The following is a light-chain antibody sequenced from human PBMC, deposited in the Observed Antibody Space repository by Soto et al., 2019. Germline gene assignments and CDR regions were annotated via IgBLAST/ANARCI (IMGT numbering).Light chain of an antibody. Sequence: DIQMTQSPSSLSASVGDRVTITCRASQSISSYLNWYQQKPGKAPKLLIYAASRLQSGVPSRFSGSGFGTDFTFTISSLQPEDFATYYCQQSYSTPPTFGGGTKVDIK. CDR2: AAS. CDR3: QQSYSTPPT. V-gene: IGKV1-39*01. J-gene: IGKJ4*01. CDR1: QSISSY.